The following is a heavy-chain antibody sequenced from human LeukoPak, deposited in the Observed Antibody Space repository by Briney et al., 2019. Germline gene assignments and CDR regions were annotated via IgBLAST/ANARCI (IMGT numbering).Heavy chain of an antibody. CDR3: AKDTGKGDY. V-gene: IGHV3-30*02. Sequence: GGSLRLSCAASGFIFSNYGMHWVRQAPGKGLEWVASIPYHGNNEYYADSVRGRFTISRDNSKNTLYLQMNSLRAEDTAVYYCAKDTGKGDYWGQGTLVTVSS. CDR2: IPYHGNNE. J-gene: IGHJ4*02. D-gene: IGHD3-10*01. CDR1: GFIFSNYG.